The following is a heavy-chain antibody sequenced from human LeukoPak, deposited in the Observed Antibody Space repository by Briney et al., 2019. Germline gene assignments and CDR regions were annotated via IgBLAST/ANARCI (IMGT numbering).Heavy chain of an antibody. V-gene: IGHV1-18*01. D-gene: IGHD6-19*01. J-gene: IGHJ3*02. CDR1: GYTFTSYG. Sequence: ASVKVSCKASGYTFTSYGISWVRQAPGQGLEWMGWISAYNGNTNYAQKLQGRVTMTTDTSTSTAYMELRSLRSDDTAVYYCATAYSSGRRLDAFDIWGQGTMVTVSS. CDR3: ATAYSSGRRLDAFDI. CDR2: ISAYNGNT.